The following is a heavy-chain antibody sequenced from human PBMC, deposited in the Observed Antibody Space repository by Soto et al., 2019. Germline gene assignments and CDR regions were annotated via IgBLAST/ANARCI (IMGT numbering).Heavy chain of an antibody. D-gene: IGHD5-18*01. Sequence: EVQLVESGGGLVKPGGSLRLSCAASGFTFSSYSMNWVRQAPGKGLEWVSSISSSRSYIYYADSVKGRFTISRDNAKNSMYQQMNSLRAEDTAVYYCARSNVDTAMVGIRLTPHYYYYYGMDVWGEGTTVTVSS. V-gene: IGHV3-21*01. CDR3: ARSNVDTAMVGIRLTPHYYYYYGMDV. CDR1: GFTFSSYS. J-gene: IGHJ6*04. CDR2: ISSSRSYI.